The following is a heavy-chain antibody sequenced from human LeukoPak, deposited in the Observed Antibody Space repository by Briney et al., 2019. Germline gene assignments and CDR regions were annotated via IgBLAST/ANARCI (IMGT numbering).Heavy chain of an antibody. V-gene: IGHV4-30-2*01. D-gene: IGHD4-17*01. CDR2: IYHSGST. CDR3: AREGGDYGDYVLDY. Sequence: SETLSLTCAVSGGSISSGGYSWSWIRQPPGKGLEWIGYIYHSGSTYCNPSLKSRVTISVDRSKNQFSLRLSSVTAADTAVYYCAREGGDYGDYVLDYWGQGTLVTVSS. CDR1: GGSISSGGYS. J-gene: IGHJ4*02.